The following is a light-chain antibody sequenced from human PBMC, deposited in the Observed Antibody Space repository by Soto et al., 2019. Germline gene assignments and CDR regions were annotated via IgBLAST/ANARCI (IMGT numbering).Light chain of an antibody. V-gene: IGKV1-39*01. J-gene: IGKJ1*01. CDR3: QQSFSTPPT. CDR2: AAS. Sequence: DIQMTQSPASLSASVGDRVTITCRASQSISIYLNWFQQKPGKAPKLLIYAASNLQNQVPSRFSGGGSGTDFTLTISSLQPEDFATYYCQQSFSTPPTFGQGTEVEIK. CDR1: QSISIY.